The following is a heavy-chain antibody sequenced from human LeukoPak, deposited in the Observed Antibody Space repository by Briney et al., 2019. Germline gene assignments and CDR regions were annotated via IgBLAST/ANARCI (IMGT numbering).Heavy chain of an antibody. D-gene: IGHD3-10*01. V-gene: IGHV3-30-3*01. CDR3: ARDGFGELLGALYYYMDV. Sequence: GRSLRLSCAASGFTFSSYAMHWVRQAPGKGLEWVAVISYDGSNKYYADSVKGRFTISRDNSKNTLYLQMNSLRAEDTAVYYCARDGFGELLGALYYYMDVWGKGTTVTVSS. CDR2: ISYDGSNK. CDR1: GFTFSSYA. J-gene: IGHJ6*03.